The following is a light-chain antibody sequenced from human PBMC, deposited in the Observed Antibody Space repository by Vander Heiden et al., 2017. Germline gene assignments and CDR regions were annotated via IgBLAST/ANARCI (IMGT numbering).Light chain of an antibody. CDR3: QSADSSGTYVV. CDR2: KDS. Sequence: SSEPTQPPTASVSHGQTARITCSGDALPKQYAYWYQQKPGQAPVRGRDKDSERPSGIPERFSGSSSGTKVTLTISGVQAEDEADDYCQSADSSGTYVVFGGGTKLTVL. CDR1: ALPKQY. V-gene: IGLV3-25*03. J-gene: IGLJ3*02.